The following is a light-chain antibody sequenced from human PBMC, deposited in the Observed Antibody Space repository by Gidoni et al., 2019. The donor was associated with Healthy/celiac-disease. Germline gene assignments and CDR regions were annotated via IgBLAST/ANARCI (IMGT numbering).Light chain of an antibody. J-gene: IGKJ2*01. CDR3: MQALQTGT. Sequence: DIVMTQSPLSLPVTPGEPASISCRSSQSLLHSNGYNYLDWYLQKPGQSPQLLIYLGSNRASGVPDRCSGSGSGTDFTLKISRVEAEDVGVYYCMQALQTGTFXQXTKLEIK. CDR2: LGS. CDR1: QSLLHSNGYNY. V-gene: IGKV2-28*01.